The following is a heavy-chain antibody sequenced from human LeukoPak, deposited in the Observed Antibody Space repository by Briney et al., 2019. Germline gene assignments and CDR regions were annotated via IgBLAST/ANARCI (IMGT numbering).Heavy chain of an antibody. D-gene: IGHD2-2*02. CDR2: IKQDGSEK. CDR1: GFTFSNYS. V-gene: IGHV3-7*01. Sequence: GGSLRLSCAASGFTFSNYSMSWVRQAPGKGLEWVASIKQDGSEKYYVDSVKGRFTISRDNTKNSLSLQMNSLRVEDTAFYYCANYMYWGQGTLVTVSS. CDR3: ANYMY. J-gene: IGHJ4*02.